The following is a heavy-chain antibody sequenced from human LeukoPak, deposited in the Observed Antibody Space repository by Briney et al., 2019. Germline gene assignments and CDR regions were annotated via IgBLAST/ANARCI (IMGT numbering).Heavy chain of an antibody. D-gene: IGHD3-3*01. CDR1: GFTFSSYS. CDR3: ARSLFGVVHYFDY. J-gene: IGHJ4*02. V-gene: IGHV3-48*01. CDR2: ISSSSSTI. Sequence: GGSLRLPCAASGFTFSSYSMNWVRQAPGKGLEWVSYISSSSSTIYYADSVKGRFTISRDNAKNSLYLQMNSLRAEDTAVYYCARSLFGVVHYFDYWGQGTLVTVSS.